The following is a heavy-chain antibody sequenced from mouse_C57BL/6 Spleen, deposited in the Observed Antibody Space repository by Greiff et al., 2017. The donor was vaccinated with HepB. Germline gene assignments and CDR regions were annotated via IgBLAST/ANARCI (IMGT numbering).Heavy chain of an antibody. CDR3: ARCGGYDDFDY. CDR1: GYTFTDYY. J-gene: IGHJ2*01. Sequence: EVQLQQSGPELVKPGASVKISCKASGYTFTDYYMNWVKQSHGKSLEWIGDINPNNGGTSYNQKFKGKATLTVDKSSSTAYMELRSLTSEDSAVYYCARCGGYDDFDYWGQGTTLTVSS. V-gene: IGHV1-26*01. CDR2: INPNNGGT. D-gene: IGHD2-2*01.